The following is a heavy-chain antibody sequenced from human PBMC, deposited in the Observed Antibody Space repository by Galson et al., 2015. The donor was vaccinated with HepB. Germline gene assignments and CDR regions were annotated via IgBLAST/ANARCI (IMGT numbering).Heavy chain of an antibody. CDR1: GDSVSSNSAA. CDR2: TYYRSKWYN. V-gene: IGHV6-1*01. D-gene: IGHD5-24*01. Sequence: CAISGDSVSSNSAAWNWIRQSPSRGLEWLGRTYYRSKWYNDYAVSVKSRITINPDTSKNQFSLQLNSVTPEDTAVYYCARENRWLQSPDAFDIWGQGTMVTVSS. CDR3: ARENRWLQSPDAFDI. J-gene: IGHJ3*02.